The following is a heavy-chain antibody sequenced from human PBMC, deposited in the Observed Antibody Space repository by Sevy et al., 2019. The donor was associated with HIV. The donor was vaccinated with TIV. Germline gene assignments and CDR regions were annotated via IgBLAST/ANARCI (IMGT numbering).Heavy chain of an antibody. Sequence: SETLSLTCTVSGGSISSSSYYWDWIRQPPGKGLEWIGSIYYSGSTYYNPSLKSRVTISADTSKNQFSLKLSSVTAADTAVYYCARHLEGGMDVWGQGTTVTVSS. CDR3: ARHLEGGMDV. CDR2: IYYSGST. J-gene: IGHJ6*02. V-gene: IGHV4-39*01. CDR1: GGSISSSSYY.